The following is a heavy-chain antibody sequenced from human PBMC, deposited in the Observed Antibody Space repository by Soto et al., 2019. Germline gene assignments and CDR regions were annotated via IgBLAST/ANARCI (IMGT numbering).Heavy chain of an antibody. CDR3: AKGGAAVVDFDY. J-gene: IGHJ4*02. V-gene: IGHV3-30*18. D-gene: IGHD6-19*01. Sequence: GGSLRLSCVGSGFTFGNYGLHWVRQAPGKGLDWVATTSHDGSKKYYADSVKGRLTISRDNSKKTLYLHMNSLRPEDTAMYYCAKGGAAVVDFDYWGQGTLVTVSS. CDR1: GFTFGNYG. CDR2: TSHDGSKK.